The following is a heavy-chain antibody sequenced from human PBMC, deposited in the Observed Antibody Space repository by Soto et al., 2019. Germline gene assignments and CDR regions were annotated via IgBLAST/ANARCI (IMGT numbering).Heavy chain of an antibody. J-gene: IGHJ6*03. CDR2: ISGSGGST. D-gene: IGHD2-15*01. CDR1: GFTFSSYA. CDR3: AKGFPSTVVVAPTEGYMDV. V-gene: IGHV3-23*01. Sequence: GGSLRLSCAASGFTFSSYAMSWVRQAPGKGLEWVSGISGSGGSTYYADSVKGRFTISRDNSKNTLYLQMNSLRVEDTAVYYCAKGFPSTVVVAPTEGYMDVWGKGTTVTVSS.